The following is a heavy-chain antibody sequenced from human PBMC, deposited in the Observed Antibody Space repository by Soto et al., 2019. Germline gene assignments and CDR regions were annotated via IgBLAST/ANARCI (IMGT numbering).Heavy chain of an antibody. D-gene: IGHD6-6*01. CDR2: ISGSGGST. CDR3: AKFSYLEARPDDLFDP. CDR1: GFTFSSYA. J-gene: IGHJ5*02. Sequence: PGGSLRLSCAASGFTFSSYAMSWVRQAPGKGLEWVSAISGSGGSTYYADSVKGRFTISRDNSKNTLYLQMNSLRAEDTAVYYCAKFSYLEARPDDLFDPWGQRTLVTVSA. V-gene: IGHV3-23*01.